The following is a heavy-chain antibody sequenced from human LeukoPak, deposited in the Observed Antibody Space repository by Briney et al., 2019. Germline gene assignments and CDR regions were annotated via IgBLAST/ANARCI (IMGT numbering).Heavy chain of an antibody. J-gene: IGHJ4*02. CDR2: IKQDGSEK. Sequence: ETLSLTCAVSGGSISSGGYSWSWVRQAPGKGLEWVANIKQDGSEKYYVDSVKGRFTISRDNAKNSLYLQMNSLRAEDTAVYYCARIRSVRGVIMGIFDYWGQGTLVTVSS. CDR3: ARIRSVRGVIMGIFDY. CDR1: GGSISSGGYS. D-gene: IGHD3-10*01. V-gene: IGHV3-7*01.